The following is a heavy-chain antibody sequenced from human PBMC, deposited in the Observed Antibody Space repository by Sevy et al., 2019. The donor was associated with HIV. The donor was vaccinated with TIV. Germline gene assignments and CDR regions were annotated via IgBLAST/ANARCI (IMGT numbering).Heavy chain of an antibody. Sequence: GGSLRLSCAASGFTFSSYDMHWVRQAPGKGLEWVAIILHDGSYREYVDSVRGRLTMSSENSKKTMYLQMNGLSIEDTAVYYCAKNRLPGGSYFSRHGLDVWGRGTTVTVSS. D-gene: IGHD3-10*01. J-gene: IGHJ6*02. V-gene: IGHV3-30*18. CDR1: GFTFSSYD. CDR2: ILHDGSYR. CDR3: AKNRLPGGSYFSRHGLDV.